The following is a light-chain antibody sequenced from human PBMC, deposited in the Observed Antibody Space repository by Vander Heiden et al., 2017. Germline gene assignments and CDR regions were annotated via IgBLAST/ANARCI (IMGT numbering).Light chain of an antibody. CDR1: SSDVGGYNY. Sequence: QSLLSQPAPASGSPGQSVTISCTGTSSDVGGYNYVSWYQQHPGKAPKLMIYDVSKRPSGVSDRFSGSKSGNTASLTISGLQAEDEADYYCSSYTSSSTRVFGTGTKVTVL. CDR2: DVS. V-gene: IGLV2-14*01. CDR3: SSYTSSSTRV. J-gene: IGLJ1*01.